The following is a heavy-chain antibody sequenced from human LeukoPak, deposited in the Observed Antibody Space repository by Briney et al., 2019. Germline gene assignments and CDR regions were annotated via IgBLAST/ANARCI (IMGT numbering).Heavy chain of an antibody. D-gene: IGHD3-10*01. CDR1: GFTFSSYG. V-gene: IGHV3-30*18. J-gene: IGHJ5*02. CDR2: ISYDGSNK. CDR3: AKEGAGWNYYGSNWFDP. Sequence: PGRSLRLSCAASGFTFSSYGMHWVRQVPGKGLEWVAVISYDGSNKYYADSVKGRFTISRDNSKNTLYLQMNSLRAEDTAVYYCAKEGAGWNYYGSNWFDPWGQGTLVTVSS.